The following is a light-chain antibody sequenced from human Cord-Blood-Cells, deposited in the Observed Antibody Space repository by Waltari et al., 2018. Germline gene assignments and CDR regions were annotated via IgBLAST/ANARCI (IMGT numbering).Light chain of an antibody. CDR1: QGIRND. CDR2: AAS. Sequence: AIQMPKSPSSLSASVGDRVTITCRASQGIRNDLGWYQQKPGKAPKLLIYAASSLQSGVPSRFSGSGSGTDFTLTISSLQPEDFATYYCLQDYNYPRTFGQGTKVEIK. J-gene: IGKJ1*01. CDR3: LQDYNYPRT. V-gene: IGKV1-6*01.